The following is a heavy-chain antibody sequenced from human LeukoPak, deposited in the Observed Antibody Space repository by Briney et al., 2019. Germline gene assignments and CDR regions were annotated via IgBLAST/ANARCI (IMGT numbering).Heavy chain of an antibody. CDR1: GFTFSSYE. CDR2: ISSSSSYI. J-gene: IGHJ4*02. Sequence: GGSLRLSXAASGFTFSSYEMNWVRQAPGKGLEWVSSISSSSSYIYYADSVKGRFTISRDNAKNSLYLQMNSLRAEDTAVYYCARSIPSYYYDSSGPFDYWGQGTLVTVSS. CDR3: ARSIPSYYYDSSGPFDY. V-gene: IGHV3-21*01. D-gene: IGHD3-22*01.